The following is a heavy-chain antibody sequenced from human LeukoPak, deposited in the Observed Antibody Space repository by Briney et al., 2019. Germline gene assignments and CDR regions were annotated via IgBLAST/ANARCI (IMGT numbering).Heavy chain of an antibody. CDR3: ARDIGEWFGERWAFDDY. CDR1: GFTFSSYS. J-gene: IGHJ4*02. D-gene: IGHD3-10*01. V-gene: IGHV3-21*01. Sequence: GGSLRLSCAASGFTFSSYSMNWVCQAPGKGLEWVSSISSSGSYISYADSVKGRFTISRDNAKNSLYLQMNSLGAEDTAVYYCARDIGEWFGERWAFDDYWGQGTLVTVSS. CDR2: ISSSGSYI.